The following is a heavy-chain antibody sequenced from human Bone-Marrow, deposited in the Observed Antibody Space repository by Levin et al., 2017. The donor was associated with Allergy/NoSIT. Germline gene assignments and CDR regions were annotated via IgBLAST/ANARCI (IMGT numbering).Heavy chain of an antibody. V-gene: IGHV1-69*06. CDR1: GGTFSSYA. CDR3: ARDRSNYGGNSVQGSFDY. D-gene: IGHD4-23*01. CDR2: IIPIFGTA. J-gene: IGHJ4*02. Sequence: GASVKVSCKASGGTFSSYAISWVRQAPGQGLEWMGGIIPIFGTANYAQKFQGRVTITADKSTSTAYMELSSLRSEDTAVYYCARDRSNYGGNSVQGSFDYWGQGTLVTVSS.